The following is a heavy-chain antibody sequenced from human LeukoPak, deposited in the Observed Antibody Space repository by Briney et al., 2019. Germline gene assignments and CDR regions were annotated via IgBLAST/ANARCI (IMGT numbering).Heavy chain of an antibody. CDR2: IYPGDSDT. J-gene: IGHJ4*02. D-gene: IGHD3-3*01. V-gene: IGHV5-51*01. CDR3: ARPMRMIFGVVIPLDY. Sequence: GESPKISCKGSGYRFTSYWIGWVRPMPGKGLEWMGIIYPGDSDTRYSPSFQGQVTISADKSISTAYLQWSSLKASDTAMYYCARPMRMIFGVVIPLDYWGQGTLVTVSS. CDR1: GYRFTSYW.